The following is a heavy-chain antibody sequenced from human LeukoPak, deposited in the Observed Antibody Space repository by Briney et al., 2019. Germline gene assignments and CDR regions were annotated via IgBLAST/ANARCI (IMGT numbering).Heavy chain of an antibody. J-gene: IGHJ6*02. D-gene: IGHD3-22*01. CDR1: GGSISSYY. CDR3: AREMYYYDSSGYYPSDYYGMDV. Sequence: PSETLSLTCTVSGGSISSYYWSWIRQPPGKGLEWIGYIYYSGSTSYNPSLKSRVTISVDTSKNQFSLKLSSVTAADTAVYYCAREMYYYDSSGYYPSDYYGMDVWGQGTTVTVSS. CDR2: IYYSGST. V-gene: IGHV4-59*01.